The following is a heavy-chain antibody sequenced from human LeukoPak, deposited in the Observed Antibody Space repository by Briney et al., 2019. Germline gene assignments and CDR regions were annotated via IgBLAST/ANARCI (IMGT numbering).Heavy chain of an antibody. CDR1: GYTFTSYG. CDR2: ISAYNGNT. J-gene: IGHJ4*02. V-gene: IGHV1-18*01. Sequence: ASVKVSCKASGYTFTSYGISWVRQAPGQGLEWMGWISAYNGNTNYAQKLQGRVTMTTDTSTSTAYMELRSLRSDDTAVYYCARGGSSSSWYSGGYFDYWGQGTLVTVSS. D-gene: IGHD6-13*01. CDR3: ARGGSSSSWYSGGYFDY.